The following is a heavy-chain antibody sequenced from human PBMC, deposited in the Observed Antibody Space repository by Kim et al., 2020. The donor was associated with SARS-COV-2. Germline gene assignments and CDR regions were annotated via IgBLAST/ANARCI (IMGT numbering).Heavy chain of an antibody. D-gene: IGHD2-21*02. CDR1: GLSVSDNY. CDR3: ANDRDLSVPFEY. J-gene: IGHJ4*02. Sequence: GGSLRLSCAASGLSVSDNYMNWVRQAPGKGLEWVSVILSGGTTYYADSVKGRFTISRDNSKNTVYLQMSSLRVDDTAVYYCANDRDLSVPFEYWGQGTLVTVSS. V-gene: IGHV3-53*01. CDR2: ILSGGTT.